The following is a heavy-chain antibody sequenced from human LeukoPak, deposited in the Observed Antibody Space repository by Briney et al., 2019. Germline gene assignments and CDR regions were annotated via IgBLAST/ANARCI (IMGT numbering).Heavy chain of an antibody. Sequence: ASVKVSCKASGGPFSSYAISLVRQAPGQELEWMGGIIPIFGTANYAQKFQGRVTITADESTSTACMELSSLRSADTAVYYCASLGPDHGSGKGGYYYYGMDVWGQGTTVTVSS. D-gene: IGHD3-10*01. CDR1: GGPFSSYA. V-gene: IGHV1-69*13. J-gene: IGHJ6*02. CDR3: ASLGPDHGSGKGGYYYYGMDV. CDR2: IIPIFGTA.